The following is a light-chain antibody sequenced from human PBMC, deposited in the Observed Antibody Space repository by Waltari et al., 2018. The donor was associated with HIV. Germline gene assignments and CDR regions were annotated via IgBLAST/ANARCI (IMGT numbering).Light chain of an antibody. V-gene: IGLV1-51*01. CDR3: GTWDSSLSAEV. J-gene: IGLJ1*01. CDR2: DNN. Sequence: QSVLTQPPSVSAAPGQKVTISCSGRSSNIGNNYVSWYQQVPGTAPKLLIYDNNKRPSGIPHRFSGSKSGTSATLGITGLQTGDEADYYCGTWDSSLSAEVFGIGTKVTVL. CDR1: SSNIGNNY.